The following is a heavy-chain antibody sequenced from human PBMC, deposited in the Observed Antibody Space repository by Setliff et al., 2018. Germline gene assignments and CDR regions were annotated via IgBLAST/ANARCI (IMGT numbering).Heavy chain of an antibody. CDR1: GGSFSGYY. Sequence: SETLSLTCAVYGGSFSGYYWSWLRQPPGKGLEWIGEINHSGSTNYNPSLKSRVTISVDTSKNQFSLKLSSVTAADTAVYYCARGWGSGWSKEGAFDIWGQGTMVTVPS. V-gene: IGHV4-34*01. CDR3: ARGWGSGWSKEGAFDI. D-gene: IGHD6-19*01. J-gene: IGHJ3*02. CDR2: INHSGST.